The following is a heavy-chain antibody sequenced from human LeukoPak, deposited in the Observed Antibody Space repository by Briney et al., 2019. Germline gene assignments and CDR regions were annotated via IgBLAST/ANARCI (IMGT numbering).Heavy chain of an antibody. CDR2: IYYSGST. Sequence: SETLSLTCNVSGGSISSGDKYWSWIRQPPGKGLEWIGYIYYSGSTYYNPSLKSRLTISVETSENQFSLLLTSVTAAETAVYFCARVTRWAGLDFWGQGTLVTVSS. CDR1: GGSISSGDKY. D-gene: IGHD2-21*02. J-gene: IGHJ4*02. V-gene: IGHV4-30-4*01. CDR3: ARVTRWAGLDF.